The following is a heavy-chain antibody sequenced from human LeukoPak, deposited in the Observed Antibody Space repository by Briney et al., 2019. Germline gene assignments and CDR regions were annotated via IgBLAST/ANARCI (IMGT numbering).Heavy chain of an antibody. J-gene: IGHJ6*04. CDR1: GGTFSSYA. Sequence: GASVKVSCKASGGTFSSYAISWVRQAPGQGLEWMGGIIPIFGTANYAQKFQGRVTITADTSTSTAYMELSSLRSEDTAVYYCAVYSSTLYYYYGMDVWGKGTTVTVSS. CDR2: IIPIFGTA. CDR3: AVYSSTLYYYYGMDV. V-gene: IGHV1-69*06. D-gene: IGHD6-13*01.